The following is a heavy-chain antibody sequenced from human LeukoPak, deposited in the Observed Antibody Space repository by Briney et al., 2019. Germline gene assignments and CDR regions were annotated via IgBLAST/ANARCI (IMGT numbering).Heavy chain of an antibody. CDR3: AKDSGITIFGVPGAFDI. CDR1: GFTFSSYG. V-gene: IGHV3-30*02. D-gene: IGHD3-3*01. Sequence: GGSLRLSCAASGFTFSSYGMHWVRQAPGKGLEWVAFIRYDGSNKYYADSVKGRFTISRDNSKNTLYLQMNSLRAEDTAVYYCAKDSGITIFGVPGAFDIWGQGTMVTVSS. CDR2: IRYDGSNK. J-gene: IGHJ3*02.